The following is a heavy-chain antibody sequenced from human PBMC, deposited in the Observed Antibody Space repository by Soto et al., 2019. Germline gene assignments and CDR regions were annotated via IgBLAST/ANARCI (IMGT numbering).Heavy chain of an antibody. J-gene: IGHJ6*03. D-gene: IGHD2-15*01. Sequence: ASVKVSCKASGYTFTSYGISWVRQAPGQGLEWMGWISAYNGNTNYAQKLQGRVTMTTDTSTSTAYMELRSLRSDDTAVYYCARTPPLLYYYYYYMDVWGKGTTVTVSS. V-gene: IGHV1-18*01. CDR1: GYTFTSYG. CDR3: ARTPPLLYYYYYYMDV. CDR2: ISAYNGNT.